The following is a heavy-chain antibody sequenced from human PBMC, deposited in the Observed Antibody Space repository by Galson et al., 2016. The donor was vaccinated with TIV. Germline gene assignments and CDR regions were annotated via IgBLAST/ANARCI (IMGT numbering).Heavy chain of an antibody. V-gene: IGHV1-2*02. J-gene: IGHJ4*02. D-gene: IGHD3-22*01. CDR3: ARDDGSTSGSDC. CDR1: GYTFTDYY. Sequence: SVKVSCKASGYTFTDYYIHWVRQAPGQGLEWMGWINPNSGGTIYAQKFQGRVTMTRDTSITTAYLDLGRLRSADTAVYYCARDDGSTSGSDCWGQGSLVTVSS. CDR2: INPNSGGT.